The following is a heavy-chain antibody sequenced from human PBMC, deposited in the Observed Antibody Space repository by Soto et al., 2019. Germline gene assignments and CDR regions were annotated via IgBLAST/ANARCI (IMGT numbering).Heavy chain of an antibody. CDR1: GDSVSSDITS. CDR3: ASGNALAG. D-gene: IGHD1-26*01. CDR2: TYYRSKWFH. Sequence: QGQLQQSGPGLVKPSQTLSLTCAISGDSVSSDITSWNWIRQSPSRGLEWLGRTYYRSKWFHDYAASVKSRITINPDTSKNQFSLELNSMTPEGTAVYYCASGNALAGWGQGTVVTVSS. J-gene: IGHJ3*01. V-gene: IGHV6-1*01.